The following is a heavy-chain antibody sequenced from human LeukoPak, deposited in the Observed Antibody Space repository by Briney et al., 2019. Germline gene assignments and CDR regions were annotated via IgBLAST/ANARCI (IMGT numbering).Heavy chain of an antibody. CDR1: GGTFSSYA. CDR3: ARDPSPYYDFWSGYPSYYYYSMDV. Sequence: SVKVSCKASGGTFSSYAISWVRQAPGQGLEWMGRIIPILGIANYAQKFQGRVTITADKSTSTAYMELSSLRSEDTAVYYCARDPSPYYDFWSGYPSYYYYSMDVWGQGTTVTVSS. V-gene: IGHV1-69*04. D-gene: IGHD3-3*01. CDR2: IIPILGIA. J-gene: IGHJ6*02.